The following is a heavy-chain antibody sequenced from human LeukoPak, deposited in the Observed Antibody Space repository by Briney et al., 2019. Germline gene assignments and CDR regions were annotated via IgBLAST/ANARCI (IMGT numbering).Heavy chain of an antibody. CDR2: ISYDGRNK. V-gene: IGHV3-30*04. CDR1: EFTFSSYA. D-gene: IGHD3-22*01. Sequence: PGRSLRLSCAAPEFTFSSYAMHWVRQAPGKGLEWVAVISYDGRNKYYADSVKGRFTISRDNSKNTLYLQINSLRAEDTAVYYCAKDSYDTSIWGQGTLVTVSA. CDR3: AKDSYDTSI. J-gene: IGHJ4*02.